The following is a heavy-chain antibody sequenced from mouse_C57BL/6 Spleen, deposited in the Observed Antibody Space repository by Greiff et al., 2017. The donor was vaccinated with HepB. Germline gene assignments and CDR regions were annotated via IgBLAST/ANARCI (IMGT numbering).Heavy chain of an antibody. J-gene: IGHJ2*01. CDR2: ISYDGSN. CDR1: GYSITSGYY. D-gene: IGHD2-3*01. V-gene: IGHV3-6*01. Sequence: EVKVEESGPGLVKPSQSLSLTCSVTGYSITSGYYWNWIRQLPGNKLEWMGYISYDGSNNYNPSLKNRISITRDTSKNQFFLKLNSVTTEDTATYYCARETGGYYNYFDYWGQGTTLTVSS. CDR3: ARETGGYYNYFDY.